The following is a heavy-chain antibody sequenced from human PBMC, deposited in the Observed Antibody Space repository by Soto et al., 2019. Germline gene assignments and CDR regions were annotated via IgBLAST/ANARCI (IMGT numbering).Heavy chain of an antibody. D-gene: IGHD7-27*01. J-gene: IGHJ5*02. CDR3: ARVGNLRWSDP. CDR2: IYNSGSA. V-gene: IGHV4-30-2*01. CDR1: GVSLTTGGSS. Sequence: ASETLSLTCDVSGVSLTTGGSSWTWIRQAPGKGLEWIGYIYNSGSAFYNPSLRSRVTMSVDTSKNRISLNVTSVTAADTAKYYCARVGNLRWSDPWGQGIQVTVSS.